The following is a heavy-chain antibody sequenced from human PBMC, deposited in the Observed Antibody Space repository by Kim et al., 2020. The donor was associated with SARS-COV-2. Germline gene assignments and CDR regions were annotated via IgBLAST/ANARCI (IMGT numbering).Heavy chain of an antibody. CDR1: GFTFRTFA. Sequence: GGSLRLSCTASGFTFRTFAIHWVRQAPGKGLEWLTTIAYDGSHASYGDSVQGRFTVSRDNSKNTVHLQLNRLTVEDTAVYYCAKPPDDFLYNMDVWGQG. J-gene: IGHJ6*03. D-gene: IGHD2-21*02. V-gene: IGHV3-30*18. CDR2: IAYDGSHA. CDR3: AKPPDDFLYNMDV.